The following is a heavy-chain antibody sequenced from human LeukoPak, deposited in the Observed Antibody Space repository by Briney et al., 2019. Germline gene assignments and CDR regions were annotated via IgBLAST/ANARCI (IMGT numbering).Heavy chain of an antibody. Sequence: EASVKVSCKASGGTFSSYAISWVRQAPGQGLEWMGGIIPIFGTANYAQKFQGRVTITADESTSTAYMELSSLRSEDTAVYYCTRAQYSSSWYYYYGMDVWGQGTTVTVSS. J-gene: IGHJ6*02. CDR2: IIPIFGTA. V-gene: IGHV1-69*13. CDR3: TRAQYSSSWYYYYGMDV. CDR1: GGTFSSYA. D-gene: IGHD6-13*01.